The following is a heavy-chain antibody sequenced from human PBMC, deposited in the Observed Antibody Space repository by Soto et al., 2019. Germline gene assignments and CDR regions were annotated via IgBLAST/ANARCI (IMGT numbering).Heavy chain of an antibody. J-gene: IGHJ4*02. D-gene: IGHD6-13*01. Sequence: QVPLGQSGAEVKKRGASVKVSCKASGYTFITYGISWVRQAPGQGLEWMGWISAYSGSTKFAQKLQGRVTMTTDTSTTTAYMEQRSLTSDDTAVYYCARDLTKSSSWPYYFDYWGQGTLVTVSS. CDR1: GYTFITYG. CDR2: ISAYSGST. CDR3: ARDLTKSSSWPYYFDY. V-gene: IGHV1-18*01.